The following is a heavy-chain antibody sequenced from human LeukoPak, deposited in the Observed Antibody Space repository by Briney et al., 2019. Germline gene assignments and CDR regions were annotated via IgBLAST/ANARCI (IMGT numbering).Heavy chain of an antibody. CDR3: AKAPYGDYVVGWFDP. CDR2: ISGSGGST. CDR1: GFTFSSYG. D-gene: IGHD4-17*01. Sequence: PGGTLRLSCAASGFTFSSYGMSWVRQAPGKGLEWVSAISGSGGSTYYADSVKGRFTISRDNSKNTLYLQMNSLRAEDTAVYYCAKAPYGDYVVGWFDPWGQGTLVTVSS. J-gene: IGHJ5*02. V-gene: IGHV3-23*01.